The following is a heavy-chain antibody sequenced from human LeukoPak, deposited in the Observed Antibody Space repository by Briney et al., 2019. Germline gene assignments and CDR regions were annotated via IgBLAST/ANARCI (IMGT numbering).Heavy chain of an antibody. Sequence: GASVKVSCKASGYTFTGYYMHWVRQAPGQGLEWMGWINPNSGGTNYAQKFQGRVTMTRDTSISTAYMELSRLRSDDTAVYYCVRGPETITFGGLIVIPLHWFDPWGQGTLVTVSS. V-gene: IGHV1-2*02. D-gene: IGHD3-16*02. CDR1: GYTFTGYY. CDR2: INPNSGGT. J-gene: IGHJ5*02. CDR3: VRGPETITFGGLIVIPLHWFDP.